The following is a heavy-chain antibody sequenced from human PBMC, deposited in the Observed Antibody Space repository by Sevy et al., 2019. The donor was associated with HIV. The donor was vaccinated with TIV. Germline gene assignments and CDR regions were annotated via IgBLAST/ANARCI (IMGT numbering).Heavy chain of an antibody. J-gene: IGHJ4*02. CDR2: IRRKSDAGTT. CDR3: ATDPMLTGLFDN. Sequence: GGSLRLSCAASGFSFSNAWMNWFRQAPGKGLQWVGRIRRKSDAGTTDYSSPVKGRFTISRDDSEDTLYLQMNSLKTEDTAVYYCATDPMLTGLFDNWGQGTLVTVSS. D-gene: IGHD3-9*01. CDR1: GFSFSNAW. V-gene: IGHV3-15*07.